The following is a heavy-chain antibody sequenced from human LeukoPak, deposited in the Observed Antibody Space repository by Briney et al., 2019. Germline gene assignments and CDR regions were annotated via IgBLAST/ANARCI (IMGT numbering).Heavy chain of an antibody. CDR2: FDPEDGET. J-gene: IGHJ4*02. CDR3: ATDLIDYGDYQKTC. D-gene: IGHD4-17*01. V-gene: IGHV1-24*01. Sequence: ASVKVSYKVSGYTLTELSMHWVRQAPGKGLEWMGGFDPEDGETIYAQKFQGRVTMTEDTSTDTAYMELSSLRSEDTAVYYCATDLIDYGDYQKTCWGQGTLVTVSS. CDR1: GYTLTELS.